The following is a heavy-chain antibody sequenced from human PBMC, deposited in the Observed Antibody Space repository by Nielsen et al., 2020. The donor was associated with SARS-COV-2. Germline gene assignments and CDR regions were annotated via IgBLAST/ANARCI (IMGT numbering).Heavy chain of an antibody. D-gene: IGHD6-13*01. V-gene: IGHV3-66*01. CDR2: IYSGGST. CDR1: GFTVSSNY. Sequence: GGSLRLSCAASGFTVSSNYMSWVRQAPGKGLEWVSVIYSGGSTYYADSVKGRFTISRDNSKNTLYLQMNSLRAEDTAVYYCANTAAGGNWFDPWGQGTLVTVSS. CDR3: ANTAAGGNWFDP. J-gene: IGHJ5*02.